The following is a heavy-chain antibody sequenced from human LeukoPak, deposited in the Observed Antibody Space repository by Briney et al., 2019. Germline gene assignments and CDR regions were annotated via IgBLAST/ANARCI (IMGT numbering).Heavy chain of an antibody. V-gene: IGHV3-30*04. CDR1: GFTFSSHA. D-gene: IGHD1-26*01. Sequence: SLRLSCEASGFTFSSHAMHWVRQAPGKGPEWVATTSYDGSSKHYADSVKGRFTISRDDSKNTLYLQMNSLRAEDTAVYFCARDRHSGSFYGYFDYWGQGTLDIVSS. CDR2: TSYDGSSK. J-gene: IGHJ4*02. CDR3: ARDRHSGSFYGYFDY.